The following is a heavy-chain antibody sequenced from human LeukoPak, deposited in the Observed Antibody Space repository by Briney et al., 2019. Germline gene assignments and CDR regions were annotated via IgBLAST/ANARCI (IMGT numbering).Heavy chain of an antibody. CDR3: AREAPYSGYDRAFDY. Sequence: ETLSLTCTVSGGSISSSSYYWGWVRQAPGKGLEWVSVIYSGGSTYHADSVKGRFTISRDNSKNTLYLQMNSLRAEDTAVYYCAREAPYSGYDRAFDYWGQGTLVTVSS. CDR1: GGSISSSSYY. D-gene: IGHD5-12*01. J-gene: IGHJ4*02. V-gene: IGHV3-53*01. CDR2: IYSGGST.